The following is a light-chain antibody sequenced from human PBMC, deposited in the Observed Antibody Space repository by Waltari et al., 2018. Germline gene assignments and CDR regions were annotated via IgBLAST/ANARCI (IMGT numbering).Light chain of an antibody. Sequence: SYVLTQPPSVSVAPGQTASVTCTGSNIGSKSVHWYQQRPGQAPVLVVSDDSDRPSGSPDRFPGSKSGHTATLSISGVEAGDEADFYCQVRGGADDFWVFGGGTRLTVL. CDR1: NIGSKS. CDR2: DDS. CDR3: QVRGGADDFWV. J-gene: IGLJ3*02. V-gene: IGLV3-21*02.